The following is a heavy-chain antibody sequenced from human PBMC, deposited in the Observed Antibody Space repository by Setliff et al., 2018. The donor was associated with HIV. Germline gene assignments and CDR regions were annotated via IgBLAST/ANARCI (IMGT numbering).Heavy chain of an antibody. CDR3: ARVYVVTTINYYYYMDV. D-gene: IGHD5-12*01. V-gene: IGHV3-48*03. CDR2: ISSSGDTI. CDR1: GFTFSSYE. Sequence: GGSLRLSCAASGFTFSSYEMNWVRQAPGKGLEWVSYISSSGDTIYYADSVKGRFTISRDNAKNSLYLQMNSLRAEDTAVYYCARVYVVTTINYYYYMDVWGKGTTVTVSS. J-gene: IGHJ6*03.